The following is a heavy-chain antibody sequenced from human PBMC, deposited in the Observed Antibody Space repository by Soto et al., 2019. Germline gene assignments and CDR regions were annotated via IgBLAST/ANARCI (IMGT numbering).Heavy chain of an antibody. V-gene: IGHV3-21*01. J-gene: IGHJ3*02. CDR2: ISHSGSYI. D-gene: IGHD4-17*01. Sequence: AQLVESGGSLVKPGASLRLSCAASGFSFGDYIMNWVRQAPGRGLEWVASISHSGSYIFYADSVKGRFTISRDNSRDSLYLQMNSLRVEDTAIYYCASPRDYCVTTSNCFIAFDIWGQGTRVTVSS. CDR3: ASPRDYCVTTSNCFIAFDI. CDR1: GFSFGDYI.